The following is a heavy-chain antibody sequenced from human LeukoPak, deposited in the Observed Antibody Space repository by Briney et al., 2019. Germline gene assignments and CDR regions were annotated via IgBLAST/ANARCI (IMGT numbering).Heavy chain of an antibody. CDR1: GYSFTSYW. CDR3: ARSVFGVVITSHAFDI. D-gene: IGHD3-3*01. CDR2: IYPGDSDT. V-gene: IGHV5-51*01. Sequence: GESLKISCKGSGYSFTSYWIGWVRQMPGKGLEWMGIIYPGDSDTRYSPSFQGQATISADKSISTAYLQWSSLKASDTAMYYCARSVFGVVITSHAFDIWGQGTMVTVSS. J-gene: IGHJ3*02.